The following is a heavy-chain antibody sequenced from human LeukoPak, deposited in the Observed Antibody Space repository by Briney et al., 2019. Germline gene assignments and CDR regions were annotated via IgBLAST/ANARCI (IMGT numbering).Heavy chain of an antibody. V-gene: IGHV4-59*08. J-gene: IGHJ3*02. CDR1: GGSISSYY. CDR3: ARHHYDITSATSAFDI. Sequence: SETLSLTCTVSGGSISSYYWSWNRQPPGKGLEWIGYIYYSGSTNYNPSLKSRVTISVDTSKNQFSLKLSSVTAADTAVYYCARHHYDITSATSAFDIWGQGTMVTVSS. D-gene: IGHD3-9*01. CDR2: IYYSGST.